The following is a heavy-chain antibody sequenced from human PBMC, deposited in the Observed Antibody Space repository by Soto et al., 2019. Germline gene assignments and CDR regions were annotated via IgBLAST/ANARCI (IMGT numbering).Heavy chain of an antibody. J-gene: IGHJ4*02. V-gene: IGHV3-30*03. CDR1: GFTVSTYG. Sequence: QVQLVESGGCVVQPGRSLRLSCAVSGFTVSTYGMHWVRQAPGKGLEWVAVISRDGGTKYYADSAKGRFTISKDNSRNTLFLAMNSLRGDDMAVYYCTAEVASGYWGQGTLVTVSS. D-gene: IGHD2-21*02. CDR2: ISRDGGTK. CDR3: TAEVASGY.